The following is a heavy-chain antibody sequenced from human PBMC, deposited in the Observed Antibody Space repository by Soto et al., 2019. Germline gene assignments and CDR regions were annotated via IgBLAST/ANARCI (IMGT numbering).Heavy chain of an antibody. CDR2: ISAYNGHT. CDR1: GYTFSNYA. V-gene: IGHV1-18*01. Sequence: QVQLVQSGAEVKQPGASVTVSCQASGYTFSNYAITWVRQAPGLGLEWMGWISAYNGHTNYAQKLQGRITMTKDSSPSTAYMELRSLTYDDTAIYYCARDNGGLAAPGTDWFVPWGQGTLITVSS. CDR3: ARDNGGLAAPGTDWFVP. D-gene: IGHD1-1*01. J-gene: IGHJ5*02.